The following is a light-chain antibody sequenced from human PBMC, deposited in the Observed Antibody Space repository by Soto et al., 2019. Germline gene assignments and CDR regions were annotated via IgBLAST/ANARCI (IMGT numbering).Light chain of an antibody. Sequence: EIVLTQSPGTLSLSPGERATLSCMASQSVSSSYLAWYQHKPGQAPRLLIYGASSRAAGIPDRFSGSGSGTDFTLTISRLEPEDFAVYYCQQYGSLYTFGHGTKVEIK. V-gene: IGKV3-20*01. CDR2: GAS. CDR3: QQYGSLYT. CDR1: QSVSSSY. J-gene: IGKJ2*01.